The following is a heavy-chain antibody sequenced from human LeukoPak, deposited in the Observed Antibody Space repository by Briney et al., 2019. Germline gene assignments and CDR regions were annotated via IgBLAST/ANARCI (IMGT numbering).Heavy chain of an antibody. CDR1: GFTFSSYA. CDR3: ARDHGGWELADVFDI. Sequence: GSLRLSCAASGFTFSSYAMHWVRQAPGKGLEWVAVISYDGSNKYYADSVKGRFTISRDNSKNTLYLQMNSLRAEDTAVYYCARDHGGWELADVFDIWGQGTMVTVSS. J-gene: IGHJ3*02. D-gene: IGHD1-26*01. CDR2: ISYDGSNK. V-gene: IGHV3-30*04.